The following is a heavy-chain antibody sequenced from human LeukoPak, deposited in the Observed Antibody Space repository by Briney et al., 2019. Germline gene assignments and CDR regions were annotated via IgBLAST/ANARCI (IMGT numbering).Heavy chain of an antibody. J-gene: IGHJ4*02. D-gene: IGHD5-18*01. Sequence: GGSLRXSCAASGFTFSSYWMSWVRQAPGKGLEWVANIKQDGSEKYYVDSVKGRFTISRDNSKNTLYLQMNSLRAEDTAVYYCAREPRGYEFDYWGQGTLVTVSS. CDR1: GFTFSSYW. CDR3: AREPRGYEFDY. V-gene: IGHV3-7*01. CDR2: IKQDGSEK.